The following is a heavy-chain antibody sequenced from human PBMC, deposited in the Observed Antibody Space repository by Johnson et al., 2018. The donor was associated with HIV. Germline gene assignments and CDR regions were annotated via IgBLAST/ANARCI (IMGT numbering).Heavy chain of an antibody. CDR1: GFTFSSYA. D-gene: IGHD3-22*01. CDR3: ARGLRSGIVVVYDAFDI. CDR2: ISYDGSNK. Sequence: QMLLVESGGGVVQPGRSLRLSCAASGFTFSSYAMHWVRQAPGKGLEWVAVISYDGSNKYYADSVKGRFTISRDNSKNTLYMQMNSLRAEDTAVYYCARGLRSGIVVVYDAFDIGGQGTMVTVSS. J-gene: IGHJ3*02. V-gene: IGHV3-30-3*01.